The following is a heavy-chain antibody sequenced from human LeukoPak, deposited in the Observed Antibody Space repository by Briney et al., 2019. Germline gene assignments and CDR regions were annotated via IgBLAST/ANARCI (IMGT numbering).Heavy chain of an antibody. CDR1: GFTFSSYS. CDR2: ISSSSSYI. J-gene: IGHJ4*02. CDR3: ASTKQLVGFGY. D-gene: IGHD6-6*01. Sequence: PGGSLRPSCAASGFTFSSYSMNWVRQAPGKGLEWVSSISSSSSYIYYADSVKGRFTISRDNAKNSLYLQMNSLRAEDTAVYYCASTKQLVGFGYWGQGTLVTVSS. V-gene: IGHV3-21*01.